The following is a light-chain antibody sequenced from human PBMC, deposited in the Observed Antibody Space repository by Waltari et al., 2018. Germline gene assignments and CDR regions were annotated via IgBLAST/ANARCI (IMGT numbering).Light chain of an antibody. CDR2: TVS. J-gene: IGKJ1*01. CDR1: QSITSY. V-gene: IGKV1-39*01. Sequence: DIQMTQSPSSLSASVGDRVTITCRASQSITSYLNWYQQKPGKAPKLLIHTVSSLQSGVPSRFRGSGSGTDFTLTISSLQPEDFATYSCQQSYGTPWTFGEGTKVEIK. CDR3: QQSYGTPWT.